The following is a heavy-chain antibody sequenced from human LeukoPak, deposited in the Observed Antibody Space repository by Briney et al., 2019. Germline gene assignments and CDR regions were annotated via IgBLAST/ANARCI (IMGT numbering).Heavy chain of an antibody. CDR3: ARGSSGSGSYYNPYGMDV. D-gene: IGHD3-10*01. V-gene: IGHV4-34*01. CDR1: GGSFSVYY. Sequence: SETLSLTCAVYGGSFSVYYWSWIRQPPGKGLEWIGEINHSGSTNYNPSLKSQVTISVDTSKNQFSLKLSSVTAADTAVYYCARGSSGSGSYYNPYGMDVWGKGTTVTVSS. CDR2: INHSGST. J-gene: IGHJ6*04.